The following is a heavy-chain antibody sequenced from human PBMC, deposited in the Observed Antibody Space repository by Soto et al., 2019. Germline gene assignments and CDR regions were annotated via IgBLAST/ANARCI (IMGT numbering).Heavy chain of an antibody. CDR1: GFTFSSYA. D-gene: IGHD3-16*01. V-gene: IGHV3-23*01. CDR3: AKDTGAVWGLSYYFDY. CDR2: ISGSGGST. Sequence: GGSLRLSCAASGFTFSSYAMSWVRQAPGKGLEWVSAISGSGGSTYYADSVKGRFTISRDNSKNTLYLQMNSLRAEDTAVYYCAKDTGAVWGLSYYFDYWGQGTLVTVSS. J-gene: IGHJ4*02.